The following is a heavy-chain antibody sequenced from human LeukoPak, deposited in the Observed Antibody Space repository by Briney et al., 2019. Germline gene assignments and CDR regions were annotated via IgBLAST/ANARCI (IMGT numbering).Heavy chain of an antibody. CDR3: AKDRTGTTGRDWVDP. J-gene: IGHJ5*02. V-gene: IGHV3-23*01. Sequence: GGSLGLSCAASGFTFSSYGMSWVRQAPGKGLEWVSAISGSGDTTYYADSVKGRFTISRDNSKNTVYLQMNSLRAEDTAVYYCAKDRTGTTGRDWVDPWGQGTLVTVSS. CDR1: GFTFSSYG. D-gene: IGHD1-1*01. CDR2: ISGSGDTT.